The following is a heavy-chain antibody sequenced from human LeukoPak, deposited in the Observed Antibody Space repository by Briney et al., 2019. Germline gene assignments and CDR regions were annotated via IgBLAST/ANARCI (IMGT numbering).Heavy chain of an antibody. V-gene: IGHV3-48*01. Sequence: GGSLRLSCAASGFTFSSYSMNWGRQAPGKGLEWVSYISSSSSTIYYADSVKGRFTISRDNAKNSLYLQMNSLRAEDTAVYYCARGFYYGSGSYPSNYYMDVWGKGTTVTVSS. CDR2: ISSSSSTI. CDR3: ARGFYYGSGSYPSNYYMDV. CDR1: GFTFSSYS. D-gene: IGHD3-10*01. J-gene: IGHJ6*03.